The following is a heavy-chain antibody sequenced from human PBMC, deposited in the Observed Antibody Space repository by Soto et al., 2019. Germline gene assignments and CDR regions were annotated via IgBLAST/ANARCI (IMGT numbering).Heavy chain of an antibody. D-gene: IGHD4-17*01. CDR1: GGTFSTFG. V-gene: IGHV1-69*13. Sequence: SVKVSCKASGGTFSTFGISWVRQAPGQGLEWMGGIIPFFGTARYSQKFEDRITITADESTNTVYMDLRSLTSEDTAIYYCAKSAPMDAGDKYYYDFWGHGALVTVS. CDR3: AKSAPMDAGDKYYYDF. J-gene: IGHJ4*01. CDR2: IIPFFGTA.